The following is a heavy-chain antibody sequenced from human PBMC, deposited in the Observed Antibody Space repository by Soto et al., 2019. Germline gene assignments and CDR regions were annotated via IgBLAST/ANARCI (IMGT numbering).Heavy chain of an antibody. V-gene: IGHV4-59*01. CDR3: ARDHYGDPNWFDP. CDR2: IYYSGST. CDR1: GGSISSYY. D-gene: IGHD4-17*01. J-gene: IGHJ5*02. Sequence: SSETLSLTCTVSGGSISSYYWSWIRQPPGKGLEWIGYIYYSGSTNYNPSLKSRVTISVDTSKNQFSLKLSSVTAADTAVYYCARDHYGDPNWFDPWGQGTLVTVSS.